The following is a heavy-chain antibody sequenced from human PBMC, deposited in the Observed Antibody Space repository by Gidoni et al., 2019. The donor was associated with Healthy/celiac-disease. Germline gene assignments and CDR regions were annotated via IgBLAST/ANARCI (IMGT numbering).Heavy chain of an antibody. Sequence: QLQLQESGPGLVKPSETLPLTCTASGGSFSSSSYYWAWMRQPPGQGLAWIGSIYYSGSTYYNPARKRLVTISVDTSKNQLSLKLSSVTAADTAVYYCARLGVAVVGNGISDYWGQGTLVTVSS. CDR1: GGSFSSSSYY. J-gene: IGHJ4*02. CDR2: IYYSGST. CDR3: ARLGVAVVGNGISDY. D-gene: IGHD6-19*01. V-gene: IGHV4-39*01.